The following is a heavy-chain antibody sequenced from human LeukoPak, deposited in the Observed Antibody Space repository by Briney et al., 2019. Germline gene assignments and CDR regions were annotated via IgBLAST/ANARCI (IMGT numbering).Heavy chain of an antibody. D-gene: IGHD1-14*01. CDR2: IWYDGSNK. J-gene: IGHJ4*02. V-gene: IGHV3-33*06. CDR1: GFTFSYYG. Sequence: TGGSLRLPCAASGFTFSYYGMHWVRQAPGKGLEWVAVIWYDGSNKYYADSVKGRFTISRDNSKNTVYLQMSSLRAEDTAVYYCAKNDDGGITHFDYWGQGTLVTVSS. CDR3: AKNDDGGITHFDY.